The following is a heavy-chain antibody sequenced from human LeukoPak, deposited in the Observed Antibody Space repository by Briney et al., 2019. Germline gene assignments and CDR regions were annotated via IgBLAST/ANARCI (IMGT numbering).Heavy chain of an antibody. V-gene: IGHV3-48*03. CDR2: IGNGGSTI. J-gene: IGHJ4*02. CDR1: GFTFSSYE. CDR3: AKRVRYSSSWYYFDY. Sequence: GGSLRLSCAASGFTFSSYEMNWVRQAPGKGLEWVSYIGNGGSTIFYADSVKGRFTISRDNSKNTLYLQMNSLRAEDTAVYYCAKRVRYSSSWYYFDYWGQGTLVTVSS. D-gene: IGHD6-13*01.